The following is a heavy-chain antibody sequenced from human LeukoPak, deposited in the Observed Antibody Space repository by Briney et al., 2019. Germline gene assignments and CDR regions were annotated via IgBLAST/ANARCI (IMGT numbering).Heavy chain of an antibody. V-gene: IGHV3-7*04. Sequence: GGSLRLSCAASGFTFSSYAMHWVRQAPGKGLEWVANIKQDGSEKYYVDSVKGRFTISRDNAKNSVYLQMNSLRAEDTAVYYCARRHHFGFLDSWGQGTLVTVSS. D-gene: IGHD3-10*01. CDR3: ARRHHFGFLDS. CDR2: IKQDGSEK. CDR1: GFTFSSYA. J-gene: IGHJ4*02.